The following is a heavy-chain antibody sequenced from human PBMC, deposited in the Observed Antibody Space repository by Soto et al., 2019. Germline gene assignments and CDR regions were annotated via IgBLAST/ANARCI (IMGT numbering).Heavy chain of an antibody. V-gene: IGHV3-23*01. CDR2: ISGSGGST. CDR1: GFTFSSYA. Sequence: PGGSLRLSCAASGFTFSSYAMSWVRQAPGKGLEWVSAISGSGGSTYYADSVKGRFTISRDNSKNTLFLQMNSLRAEDTAVYYCARDPQGSYCYVDYWGQGTPVTVSS. J-gene: IGHJ4*02. D-gene: IGHD3-10*01. CDR3: ARDPQGSYCYVDY.